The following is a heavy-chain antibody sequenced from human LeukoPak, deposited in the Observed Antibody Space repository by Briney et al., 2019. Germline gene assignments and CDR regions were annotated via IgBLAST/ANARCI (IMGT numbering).Heavy chain of an antibody. J-gene: IGHJ4*02. D-gene: IGHD1-20*01. V-gene: IGHV4-38-2*01. CDR1: GYSISRGYY. Sequence: SRTLSLTCGVSGYSISRGYYWAWIRQPPGKGLEWIGTIYHIGSTYYNPSLESRVIISVDTSKNEFSLNLNSVTAADTAVYYCARAGWIITSGIDYWGQGALVTVSS. CDR2: IYHIGST. CDR3: ARAGWIITSGIDY.